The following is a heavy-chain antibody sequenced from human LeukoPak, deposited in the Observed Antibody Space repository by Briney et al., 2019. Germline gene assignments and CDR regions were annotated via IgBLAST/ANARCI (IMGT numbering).Heavy chain of an antibody. V-gene: IGHV4-30-2*01. Sequence: SETLSLTCAVSGGSISSGGYSWSWIRQPPGKGLEWIGYIYHSGSTYYNPSLKSRVTISVDRSKNQFSLKLSSVTAADTAVYYRGRVLWGGEWYSSWFRPWGQGTLVTVSS. J-gene: IGHJ5*02. D-gene: IGHD2-21*01. CDR2: IYHSGST. CDR3: GRVLWGGEWYSSWFRP. CDR1: GGSISSGGYS.